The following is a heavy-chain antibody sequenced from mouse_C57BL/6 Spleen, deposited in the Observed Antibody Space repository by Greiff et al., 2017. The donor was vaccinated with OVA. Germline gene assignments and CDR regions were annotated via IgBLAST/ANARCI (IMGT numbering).Heavy chain of an antibody. J-gene: IGHJ2*01. D-gene: IGHD1-1*01. CDR1: GFTFSSYG. V-gene: IGHV5-6*02. CDR3: ARQVITTVVAHFDY. Sequence: EVKLEESGGDLVKPGGSLKLSCAASGFTFSSYGMSWVRQTPDKRLEWVATISSGGSYTYYPDSVKGRFTISRDNAKNTLYLQMSSLKSEDTAMYYCARQVITTVVAHFDYWGQGTTLTVSS. CDR2: ISSGGSYT.